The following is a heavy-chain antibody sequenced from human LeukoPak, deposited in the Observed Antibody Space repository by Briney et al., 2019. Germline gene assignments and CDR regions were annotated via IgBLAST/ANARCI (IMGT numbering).Heavy chain of an antibody. CDR2: INIYSGKT. V-gene: IGHV1-18*01. J-gene: IGHJ4*02. CDR1: GYTFGNYG. D-gene: IGHD3-22*01. Sequence: ASVKVSCKASGYTFGNYGISWVRLAPGQGPEWVGWINIYSGKTNVAQKFQGRVTMTADTSTTTVYMELRGLRSDDTALFYCARALYIYDASGYHSLDYWGQGTLITVSS. CDR3: ARALYIYDASGYHSLDY.